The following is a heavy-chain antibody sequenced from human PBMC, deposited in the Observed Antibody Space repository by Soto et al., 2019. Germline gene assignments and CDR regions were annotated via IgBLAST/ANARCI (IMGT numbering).Heavy chain of an antibody. CDR3: ASGRDIVVVPAALEYYFDY. CDR1: GGSISSSNC. Sequence: LSLTCAVSGGSISSSNCWSWVRQPPGKGLEWIGEIYHSGSTNYNPSLKSRVTISVDKSKNQFSLKLSSVTAADTAAYYCASGRDIVVVPAALEYYFDYWGQGTLVTVYS. V-gene: IGHV4-4*02. CDR2: IYHSGST. J-gene: IGHJ4*02. D-gene: IGHD2-2*01.